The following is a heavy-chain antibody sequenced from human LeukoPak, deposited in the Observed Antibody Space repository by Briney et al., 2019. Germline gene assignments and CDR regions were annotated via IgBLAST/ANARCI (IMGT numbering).Heavy chain of an antibody. CDR1: GYTFTGYY. Sequence: ASVKVSCKASGYTFTGYYMHWVRQAPGQGLEWMGWINPNSGGTNYAQKFQGWVTMTRDTSISTAYMELSRLRSDDTAVYYCARDLGGNSFYYYYGMDVWGQGTTVTVSS. J-gene: IGHJ6*02. CDR3: ARDLGGNSFYYYYGMDV. CDR2: INPNSGGT. V-gene: IGHV1-2*04. D-gene: IGHD4-23*01.